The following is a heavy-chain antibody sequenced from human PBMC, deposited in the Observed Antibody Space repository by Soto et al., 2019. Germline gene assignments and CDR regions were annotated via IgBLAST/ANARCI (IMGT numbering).Heavy chain of an antibody. J-gene: IGHJ4*02. CDR1: GFTLSNYW. V-gene: IGHV3-74*01. D-gene: IGHD3-10*01. CDR2: INRDARIP. CDR3: ARDLTYNSGSSPLY. Sequence: GGALRLSCAASGFTLSNYWLHWFRQAPGEGLVWVSRINRDARIPDYADPVKGRSTISRHNAKNTLYLEMNSLRAEDTALYYCARDLTYNSGSSPLYWGQGT.